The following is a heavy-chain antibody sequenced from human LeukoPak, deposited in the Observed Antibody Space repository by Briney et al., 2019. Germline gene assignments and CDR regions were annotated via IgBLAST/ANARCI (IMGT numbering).Heavy chain of an antibody. CDR2: RSSSGGST. D-gene: IGHD3-10*01. Sequence: VTLTLTCEASGFSFSTYGKSWGRQAPGKGMEWVSTRSSSGGSTYYAYSVKGRFTISKDNAKNTLYLQMNGLRAEDTAVYYCARDLSDYGWFGELDYWGQGTLVTVSS. J-gene: IGHJ4*02. CDR3: ARDLSDYGWFGELDY. CDR1: GFSFSTYG. V-gene: IGHV3-23*01.